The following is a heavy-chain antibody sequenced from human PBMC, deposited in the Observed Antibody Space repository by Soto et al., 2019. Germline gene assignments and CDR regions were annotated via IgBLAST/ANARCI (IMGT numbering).Heavy chain of an antibody. D-gene: IGHD6-6*01. Sequence: QVQLVQSGAEVKKPGSSVKVSCKASGGTFSSYAISWVRQAPGQGLEWMGGIIPISGTANYAQKFQGRVTITADESTSTAYMEMSSLRSEATAVYYCARVSSSSGAYYYYYGMDVWGQGTTVTVSS. CDR1: GGTFSSYA. J-gene: IGHJ6*02. CDR2: IIPISGTA. V-gene: IGHV1-69*01. CDR3: ARVSSSSGAYYYYYGMDV.